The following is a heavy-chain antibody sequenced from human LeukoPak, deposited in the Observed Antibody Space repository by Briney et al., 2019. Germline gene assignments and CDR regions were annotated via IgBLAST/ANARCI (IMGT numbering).Heavy chain of an antibody. Sequence: GGSLRLSCAASGFTFSTYGMHWVRQAPGKGLEWVAVIWFDGSIKYYADSVKGRFIISRDNSKNTLYLQMNSLRAEDTAVYYCARAVGPFDIWGQGTIVIVSS. CDR3: ARAVGPFDI. V-gene: IGHV3-33*01. CDR1: GFTFSTYG. CDR2: IWFDGSIK. J-gene: IGHJ3*02.